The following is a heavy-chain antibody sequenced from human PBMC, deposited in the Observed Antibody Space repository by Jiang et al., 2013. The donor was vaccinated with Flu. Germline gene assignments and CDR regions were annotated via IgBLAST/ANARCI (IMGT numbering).Heavy chain of an antibody. D-gene: IGHD6-13*01. CDR1: GYTFTSYG. Sequence: GAEVKKPGASVKVSCKASGYTFTSYGISWVRQAPGQGLEWMGWISPNSGGTNYAQKFQGWVTMTRDTSISTAYMELSRLRSDDTAVYYCARALYSSSWYVGRRGYWFDPWGQGTLVTVSS. CDR3: ARALYSSSWYVGRRGYWFDP. V-gene: IGHV1-2*04. CDR2: ISPNSGGT. J-gene: IGHJ5*02.